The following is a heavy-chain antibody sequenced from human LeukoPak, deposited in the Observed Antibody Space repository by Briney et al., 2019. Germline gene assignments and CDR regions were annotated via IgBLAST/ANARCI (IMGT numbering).Heavy chain of an antibody. Sequence: ASVKVSCKASGHTFTYYYMHWVRQAPGQGLEWMGWINPNSGDTNSAQKFQGRVTMTRDTSISTVYMELNSLRAEDTAVYYCARVRADYDFWSGPIRYYYYYMDVWGKGTTVTVSS. CDR2: INPNSGDT. CDR1: GHTFTYYY. J-gene: IGHJ6*03. CDR3: ARVRADYDFWSGPIRYYYYYMDV. V-gene: IGHV1-2*02. D-gene: IGHD3-3*01.